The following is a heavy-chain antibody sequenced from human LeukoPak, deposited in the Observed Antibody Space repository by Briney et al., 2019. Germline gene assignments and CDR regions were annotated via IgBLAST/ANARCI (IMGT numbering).Heavy chain of an antibody. V-gene: IGHV4-61*02. D-gene: IGHD1-26*01. Sequence: SQTLSLTCTVSGGSISSGSYYWSWIRQPAGKGLEWIGRIYTSGSTNYNPSLKSRVTISVDTSKNQFSLKLSSVTAADTAVYYCARVIVGATFDYWGQGTLVTVSS. CDR2: IYTSGST. CDR1: GGSISSGSYY. CDR3: ARVIVGATFDY. J-gene: IGHJ4*02.